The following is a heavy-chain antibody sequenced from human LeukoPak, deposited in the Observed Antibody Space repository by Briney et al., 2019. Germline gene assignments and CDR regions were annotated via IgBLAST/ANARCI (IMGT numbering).Heavy chain of an antibody. J-gene: IGHJ4*02. CDR3: ARMPLERWLQSQYYFDY. CDR2: MSNSGGST. CDR1: GFTFSSYA. Sequence: PGGSLRLSCVASGFTFSSYAMSWVRQAPGKGLEWVSTMSNSGGSTYYADSVKGRFTISRDNSKNTLYLQMNSLRAEDTAVYYCARMPLERWLQSQYYFDYWGQGTLVTVSS. D-gene: IGHD5-24*01. V-gene: IGHV3-23*01.